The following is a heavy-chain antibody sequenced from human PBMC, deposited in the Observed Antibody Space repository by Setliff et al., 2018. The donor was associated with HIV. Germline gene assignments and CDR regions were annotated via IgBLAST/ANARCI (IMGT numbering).Heavy chain of an antibody. CDR1: GGSFSGYY. V-gene: IGHV4-34*01. CDR2: INHSGST. J-gene: IGHJ5*02. D-gene: IGHD3-22*01. CDR3: ANRLYYYDSSGSLREEGFDP. Sequence: SETLSLTCAVYGGSFSGYYWSWIRQPPGKGLEWIGEINHSGSTNYNPSLKSRVTISVDTSKNQFSLKLSSVTAADTAVYYCANRLYYYDSSGSLREEGFDPWGQGTLVTVPQ.